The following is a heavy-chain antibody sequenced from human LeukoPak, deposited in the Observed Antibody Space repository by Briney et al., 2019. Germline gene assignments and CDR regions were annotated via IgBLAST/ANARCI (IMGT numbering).Heavy chain of an antibody. V-gene: IGHV4-4*07. D-gene: IGHD6-13*01. J-gene: IGHJ2*01. CDR3: ARLTSSWYQDWYFDL. Sequence: SSETLSLTCTVSDGSISSYDWSWIRQPAGKGLEWIGRIYTSGSPTYNPSLQSRVTMSLGTSKKQFSLKLTSVTAADTAVYYCARLTSSWYQDWYFDLWGRGTLVTVSS. CDR1: DGSISSYD. CDR2: IYTSGSP.